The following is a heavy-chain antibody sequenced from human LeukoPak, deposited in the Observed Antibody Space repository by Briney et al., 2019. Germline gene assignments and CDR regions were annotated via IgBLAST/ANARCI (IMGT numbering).Heavy chain of an antibody. V-gene: IGHV3-23*01. Sequence: GGSLRLSCAVSGFTFSSYGMSWVRQAPGKGLEWVSAISGSGGSTYYADSVKGRFTISRDNSKNTLYLQMNSLRAEDTAVYYCAKDLFGTYYYDSSGYYYSGLGYWGQGTLVTVSS. CDR2: ISGSGGST. CDR1: GFTFSSYG. CDR3: AKDLFGTYYYDSSGYYYSGLGY. D-gene: IGHD3-22*01. J-gene: IGHJ4*02.